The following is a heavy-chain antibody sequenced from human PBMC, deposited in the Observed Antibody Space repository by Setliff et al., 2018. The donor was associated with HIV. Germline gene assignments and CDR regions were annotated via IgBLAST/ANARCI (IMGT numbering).Heavy chain of an antibody. D-gene: IGHD1-1*01. J-gene: IGHJ4*02. CDR2: IYPNDSER. V-gene: IGHV5-51*01. Sequence: GASLKISCKGYGYNFPMYYIAWVRQMPGKGLEWMGLIYPNDSERRYSPSFQGQVTMSADKSINTVYLQWSGLKTAETAMFYCARSDSANCYVDYWGQGTLVSVSS. CDR3: ARSDSANCYVDY. CDR1: GYNFPMYY.